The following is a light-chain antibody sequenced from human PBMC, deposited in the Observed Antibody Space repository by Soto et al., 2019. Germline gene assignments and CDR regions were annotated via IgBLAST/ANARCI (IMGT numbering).Light chain of an antibody. J-gene: IGKJ1*01. CDR2: GIS. Sequence: EIVLTQSPGTLSLSPGERPTLSCRPIHTISSSYLAWYQQKPGQAPRLLMYGISRRATGIPDRFSGSGSGTDFTLTITRLEPEDFAVYYCQQYVTSSPRTFGQGTKVDIK. CDR3: QQYVTSSPRT. V-gene: IGKV3-20*01. CDR1: HTISSSY.